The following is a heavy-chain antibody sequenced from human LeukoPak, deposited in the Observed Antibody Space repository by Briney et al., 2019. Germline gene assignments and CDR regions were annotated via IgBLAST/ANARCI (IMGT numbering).Heavy chain of an antibody. CDR3: ARVSWFGDRASDY. J-gene: IGHJ4*02. CDR2: INPSGGST. V-gene: IGHV1-46*01. CDR1: GYTFTSYD. D-gene: IGHD3-10*01. Sequence: GASVKVSCKASGYTFTSYDMHWVRQTPGQGLEWMGIINPSGGSTSYAQKFPGRVTMTRDMSTSTVYMELSSLRSEDTAVYYCARVSWFGDRASDYWDQGPLVTVSS.